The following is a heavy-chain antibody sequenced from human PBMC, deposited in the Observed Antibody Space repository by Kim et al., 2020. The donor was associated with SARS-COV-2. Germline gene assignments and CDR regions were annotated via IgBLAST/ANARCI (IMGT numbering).Heavy chain of an antibody. Sequence: FYADSVKGRLTISRDNSKNTLCLQMNSLRVEDTAVYYCARSTPAYSSSFWGQGTLVTVSS. J-gene: IGHJ4*02. V-gene: IGHV3-30*01. D-gene: IGHD6-13*01. CDR3: ARSTPAYSSSF.